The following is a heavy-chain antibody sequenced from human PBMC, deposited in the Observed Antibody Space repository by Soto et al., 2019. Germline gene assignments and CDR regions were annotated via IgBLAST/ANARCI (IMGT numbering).Heavy chain of an antibody. CDR1: GFTFSIYA. Sequence: GSLRLSCAASGFTFSIYAMSWVRQAPGKGLEWVSAISGSGGSTYYADSVKGRFTISRDNSKNTLYLQMNSLRAEDTAVYYCAKVPQPLNYYDSSGYYPKTQYFQHWGQGTLVTVSS. CDR3: AKVPQPLNYYDSSGYYPKTQYFQH. J-gene: IGHJ1*01. CDR2: ISGSGGST. V-gene: IGHV3-23*01. D-gene: IGHD3-22*01.